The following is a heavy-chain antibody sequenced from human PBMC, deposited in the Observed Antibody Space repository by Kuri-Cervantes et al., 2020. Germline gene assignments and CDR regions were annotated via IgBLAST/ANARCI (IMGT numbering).Heavy chain of an antibody. CDR1: GFTVSSNY. CDR3: AKDREGIVLMVYAEIFDY. V-gene: IGHV3-53*01. J-gene: IGHJ4*02. Sequence: GESLKISCAASGFTVSSNYMSWVRQAPGKGLEWVSVIYSGGSTYYADSVKGRFTISRHNSKNTLYLQMNSLRAEDTAVYYCAKDREGIVLMVYAEIFDYWGQGTLVTVSS. D-gene: IGHD2-8*01. CDR2: IYSGGST.